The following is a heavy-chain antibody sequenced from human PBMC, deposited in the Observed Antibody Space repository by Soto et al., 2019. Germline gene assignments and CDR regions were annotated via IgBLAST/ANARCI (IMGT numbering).Heavy chain of an antibody. Sequence: EVQLVESGGGLVQPGGSLRLSCAASGFTFSSYDMHWVRQATGKGLEWVSGIGTAGETYYPGSVKGRFTISRENAKNSLYLQRNSLRAGDTAVYYCVRDLRAYDGCRYFDLWGRGPLVTVSS. V-gene: IGHV3-13*01. CDR2: IGTAGET. J-gene: IGHJ2*01. D-gene: IGHD3-10*01. CDR1: GFTFSSYD. CDR3: VRDLRAYDGCRYFDL.